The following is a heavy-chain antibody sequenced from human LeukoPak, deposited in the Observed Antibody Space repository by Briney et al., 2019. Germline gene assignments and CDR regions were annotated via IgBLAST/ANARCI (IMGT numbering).Heavy chain of an antibody. D-gene: IGHD6-13*01. Sequence: SETLSLTCTVSGGSISSYYWSWIRQPPGKGLEWIGYIYYSGSTNYNPSLRSRVTISVDTSKNQFSLKLSSVTAADTAVYYCARGHPGIAAAGGNYWGQGTLVTVSS. CDR2: IYYSGST. CDR1: GGSISSYY. V-gene: IGHV4-59*01. CDR3: ARGHPGIAAAGGNY. J-gene: IGHJ4*02.